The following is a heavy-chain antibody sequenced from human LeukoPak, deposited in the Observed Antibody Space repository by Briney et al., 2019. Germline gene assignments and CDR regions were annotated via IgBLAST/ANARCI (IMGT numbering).Heavy chain of an antibody. Sequence: PSETLSLTCTVSGGSLSSYYWSWIRQPPGKGLEWIGYIYYSGSTNYNPSLKSRVTISVDTSKNQFSLKLSSVTAADTAVYYCARDSVVVVAATRYWYFDLWGRGTLVTVSS. J-gene: IGHJ2*01. CDR2: IYYSGST. V-gene: IGHV4-59*01. CDR3: ARDSVVVVAATRYWYFDL. D-gene: IGHD2-15*01. CDR1: GGSLSSYY.